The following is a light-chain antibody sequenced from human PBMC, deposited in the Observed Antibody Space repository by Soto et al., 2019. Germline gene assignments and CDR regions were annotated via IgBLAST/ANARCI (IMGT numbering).Light chain of an antibody. V-gene: IGLV2-14*01. CDR1: SSDVGGSNY. CDR3: ISFTGTTTVV. Sequence: QSALTQPASVSGSPGQSITISCTGTSSDVGGSNYVSWYQQYPGRAPKLMIYDVSNRPSGVSNRFSGSKSGNTASLTISGLQAEDEADYYCISFTGTTTVVFGGGTKVTVL. CDR2: DVS. J-gene: IGLJ2*01.